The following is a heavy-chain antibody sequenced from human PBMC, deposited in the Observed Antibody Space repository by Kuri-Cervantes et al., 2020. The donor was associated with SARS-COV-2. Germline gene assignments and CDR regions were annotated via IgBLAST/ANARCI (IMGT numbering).Heavy chain of an antibody. D-gene: IGHD3-3*01. CDR3: ARGQDFGVVNTHQYCMDV. V-gene: IGHV4-34*01. CDR2: INHSGST. CDR1: GGSFSGYY. Sequence: GSLRLSCAVYGGSFSGYYWSWIRQPPGKGLEWIGEINHSGSTNYNPSLKSRVTISVDTSKNQFSLKLSSVTAADTAVYYCARGQDFGVVNTHQYCMDVWGQGTTVTVSS. J-gene: IGHJ6*02.